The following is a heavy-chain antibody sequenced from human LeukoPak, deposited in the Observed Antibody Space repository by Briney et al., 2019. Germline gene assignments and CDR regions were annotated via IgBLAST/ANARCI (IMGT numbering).Heavy chain of an antibody. CDR2: IYYTGST. Sequence: SETLSLTCTVSGGSISSYYWSWIRQPPGKGLEWIGYIYYTGSTNYNPSLKSRVTISVDTSKNQFSLKLSSVTAADTAVYYCARRRYEHSMVRGSKNWFDPWGQGTLVTVSS. J-gene: IGHJ5*02. D-gene: IGHD3-10*01. CDR1: GGSISSYY. CDR3: ARRRYEHSMVRGSKNWFDP. V-gene: IGHV4-59*12.